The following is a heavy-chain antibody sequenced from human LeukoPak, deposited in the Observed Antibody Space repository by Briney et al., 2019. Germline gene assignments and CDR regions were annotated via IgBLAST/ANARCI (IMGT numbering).Heavy chain of an antibody. V-gene: IGHV4-31*03. CDR2: IYYSGST. D-gene: IGHD3-10*01. J-gene: IGHJ4*02. CDR3: ARYDSGNQSGDFDY. CDR1: GGSISSGGFY. Sequence: PSETLSLTCTVSGGSISSGGFYWSWIRQHPGKGLEWIGYIYYSGSTYYNPSLKSRVTISIDTSKSEFSLRLSSVTAADTAVYYCARYDSGNQSGDFDYWGQGTLVTVSS.